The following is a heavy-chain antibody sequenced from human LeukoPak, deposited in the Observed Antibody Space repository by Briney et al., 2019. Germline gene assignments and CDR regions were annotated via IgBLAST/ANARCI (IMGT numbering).Heavy chain of an antibody. V-gene: IGHV1-46*01. CDR2: INPSGGST. CDR1: GYTFTSYY. J-gene: IGHJ4*02. CDR3: ARDRSVSFSYDSSGYYPGDY. Sequence: ASVKVSCKASGYTFTSYYMHWVRQAPGQGLEWMGIINPSGGSTSYAQKFQGRVTMTRDTSTSTVYMGLSSLRSEDTAVYYCARDRSVSFSYDSSGYYPGDYWGQGTLVTVSS. D-gene: IGHD3-22*01.